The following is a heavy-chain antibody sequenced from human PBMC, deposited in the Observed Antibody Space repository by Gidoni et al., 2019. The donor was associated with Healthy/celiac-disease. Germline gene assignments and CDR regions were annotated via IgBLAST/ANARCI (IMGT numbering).Heavy chain of an antibody. J-gene: IGHJ4*02. V-gene: IGHV3-33*01. D-gene: IGHD3-22*01. CDR2: IWYDGSNK. CDR1: GFTRSSYG. Sequence: QVPMVESGGGVVQPRRSLRLPGAASGFTRSSYGMHWVRQDPGKGLEWVAGIWYDGSNKYYSDSVKGRFTISRDNSKNTLYLQMNSLRAEDTAVYYCARDRWLLLKYYFDYWGQGTLVTVSS. CDR3: ARDRWLLLKYYFDY.